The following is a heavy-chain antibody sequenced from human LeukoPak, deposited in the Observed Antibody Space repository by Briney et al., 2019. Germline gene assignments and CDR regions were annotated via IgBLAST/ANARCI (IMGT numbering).Heavy chain of an antibody. CDR1: GGSISSGSYY. CDR3: AGEPYQLLRLYYMDV. CDR2: IYTSGST. J-gene: IGHJ6*03. Sequence: SETLSLTCTVSGGSISSGSYYWSWIRQPAGKGLEWIGRIYTSGSTNYNPSLKSRVTISVDTSKNQFSLKLSSVTAADTAVYYCAGEPYQLLRLYYMDVWGKGTTVTVSS. V-gene: IGHV4-61*02. D-gene: IGHD2-2*01.